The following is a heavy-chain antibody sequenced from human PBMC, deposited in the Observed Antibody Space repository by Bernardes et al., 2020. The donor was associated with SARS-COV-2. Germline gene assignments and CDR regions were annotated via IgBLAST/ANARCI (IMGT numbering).Heavy chain of an antibody. J-gene: IGHJ4*02. CDR3: ARGGGVWGFDY. V-gene: IGHV3-48*03. CDR1: GFTFSSNE. Sequence: VGSLRLSCAASGFTFSSNEMNWVRQAPGKGLEWVSYISSSGTNIYYADSVKGRFTVSRDNVNNLLYLQLNSLRAEDTAVYYCARGGGVWGFDYWGQGTLVTGSS. CDR2: ISSSGTNI. D-gene: IGHD3-16*01.